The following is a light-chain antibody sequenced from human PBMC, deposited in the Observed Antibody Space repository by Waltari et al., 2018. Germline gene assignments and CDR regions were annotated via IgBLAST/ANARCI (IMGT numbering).Light chain of an antibody. CDR3: QQYYSIPLT. V-gene: IGKV1-NL1*01. J-gene: IGKJ4*01. CDR2: YAS. Sequence: DIQMTQSPSSLSASTGDRVPITCRASQGISNSLAWYQQKPGNAPTLLLPYASRLETGVPSRFTGSRSGTDYTLTISSLQPEDFASYYCQQYYSIPLTFGGGTKVEIK. CDR1: QGISNS.